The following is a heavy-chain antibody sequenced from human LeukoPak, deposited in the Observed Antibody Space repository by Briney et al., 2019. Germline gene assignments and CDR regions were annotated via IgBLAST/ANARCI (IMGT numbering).Heavy chain of an antibody. D-gene: IGHD3-22*01. V-gene: IGHV1-46*01. CDR2: INPSGGST. CDR3: ARDGSYYYDSSGYPYAFDI. J-gene: IGHJ3*02. Sequence: KISCKGSGYSFTSYWIGWVRQAPGQGLEWMGIINPSGGSTSYAQKFQGRVTMTRDTSTSTVYMELSSLRSEDTAVYYCARDGSYYYDSSGYPYAFDIWGQGTVVTVSS. CDR1: GYSFTSYW.